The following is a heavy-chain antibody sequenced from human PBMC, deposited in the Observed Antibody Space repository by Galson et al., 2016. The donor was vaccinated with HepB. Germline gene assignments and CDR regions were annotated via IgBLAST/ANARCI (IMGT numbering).Heavy chain of an antibody. J-gene: IGHJ4*02. CDR3: ARDYILWGFDY. CDR1: GFTFSDYY. V-gene: IGHV3-11*01. Sequence: SLRLSCAASGFTFSDYYMHWIRQAPGKGLEWVSYISSSGSTIYYADSVKGRFTISRDNAKNSVYLQMNSLRAEDTAVYYCARDYILWGFDYWGLGTLVTVSS. CDR2: ISSSGSTI. D-gene: IGHD2-21*01.